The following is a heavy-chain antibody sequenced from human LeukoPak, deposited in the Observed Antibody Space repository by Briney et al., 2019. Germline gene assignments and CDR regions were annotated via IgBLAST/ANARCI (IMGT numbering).Heavy chain of an antibody. V-gene: IGHV3-21*01. CDR1: GFTFSSYS. D-gene: IGHD2-2*01. Sequence: GGSLRLSCAASGFTFSSYSMNWVRQAPGKGLEWVSSISSSSSYIYYADSVKGRFTISRDNAKNSLYLQMNSLRAEDTAVYYCGVVPAAWENWFDPWGQGTPVTVSS. J-gene: IGHJ5*02. CDR3: GVVPAAWENWFDP. CDR2: ISSSSSYI.